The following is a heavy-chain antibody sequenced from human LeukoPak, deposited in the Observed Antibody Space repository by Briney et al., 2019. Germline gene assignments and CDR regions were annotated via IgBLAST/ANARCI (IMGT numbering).Heavy chain of an antibody. J-gene: IGHJ6*03. D-gene: IGHD2-15*01. CDR1: GFSFNTYS. CDR3: AKDFVQASGGRRIYYYYMDV. CDR2: ISGSGGST. V-gene: IGHV3-23*01. Sequence: GGSLRLSCTTSGFSFNTYSMSWVRQAPGKGLEWVSAISGSGGSTYYADSVKGRFTISRDNSKNTLYLQMNSLRAEDTAVYYCAKDFVQASGGRRIYYYYMDVWGKGTTVTVSS.